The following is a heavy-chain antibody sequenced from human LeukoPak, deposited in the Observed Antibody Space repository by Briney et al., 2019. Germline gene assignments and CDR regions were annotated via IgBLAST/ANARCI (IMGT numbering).Heavy chain of an antibody. CDR3: ARAPYDILTGYSLNWFDP. CDR2: ISGDNGNT. J-gene: IGHJ5*02. Sequence: ASVEVSCKASGGTFRSYVISWVRQAPGQRLEWMGWISGDNGNTKYSQKFQGRVTITRDTSAYTAYMELRSLSSADTAVYFCARAPYDILTGYSLNWFDPWGQGTLVTVSS. CDR1: GGTFRSYV. D-gene: IGHD3-9*01. V-gene: IGHV1-3*01.